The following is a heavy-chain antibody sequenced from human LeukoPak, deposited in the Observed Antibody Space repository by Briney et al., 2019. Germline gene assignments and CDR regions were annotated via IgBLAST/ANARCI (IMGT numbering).Heavy chain of an antibody. CDR1: GVYISSSSYY. D-gene: IGHD2-8*01. CDR3: ARLAYCTNAVCYNWFDP. Sequence: SETLSLTCTVSGVYISSSSYYWGWIRQPPGENLEWIGSIYYSGSTYYNPSLKSRVTISVDTSKNQFSLKLSSVTAADTAVYYCARLAYCTNAVCYNWFDPWGQGTLVTVSS. CDR2: IYYSGST. J-gene: IGHJ5*02. V-gene: IGHV4-39*01.